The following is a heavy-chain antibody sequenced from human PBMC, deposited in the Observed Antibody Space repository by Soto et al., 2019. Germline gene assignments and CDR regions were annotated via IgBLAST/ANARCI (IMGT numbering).Heavy chain of an antibody. D-gene: IGHD3-10*01. CDR1: FSSYW. J-gene: IGHJ6*02. CDR3: GRGWVNYGSGSYDV. Sequence: EVQLVESGGGLVQPGGSLRLSCAASFSSYWMHWVRQAPGKGLMWVSRINSDGSSTSYADSVKGRFTISRDNAKNTLYLQMNSLRVEDTAVYYCGRGWVNYGSGSYDVWGQGTTVTVSS. V-gene: IGHV3-74*01. CDR2: INSDGSST.